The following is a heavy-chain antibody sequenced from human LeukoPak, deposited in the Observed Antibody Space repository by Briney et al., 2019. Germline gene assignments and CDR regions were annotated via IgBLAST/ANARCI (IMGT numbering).Heavy chain of an antibody. V-gene: IGHV4-34*01. CDR2: ISHSGST. CDR3: ARVLGYCSSTSCRNYYYYGMDV. D-gene: IGHD2-2*01. J-gene: IGHJ6*02. CDR1: GGSFSDYY. Sequence: SETLSLTCAVYGGSFSDYYWSWIRQPPGKGLEWIGEISHSGSTNYNPSLKSRVTISVDTSKNQFSLKLSSVTAADTAVYYCARVLGYCSSTSCRNYYYYGMDVWGQGTTVTVSS.